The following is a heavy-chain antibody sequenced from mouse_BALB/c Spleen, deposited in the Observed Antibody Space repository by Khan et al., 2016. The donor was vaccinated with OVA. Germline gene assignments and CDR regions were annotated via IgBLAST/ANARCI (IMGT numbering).Heavy chain of an antibody. J-gene: IGHJ3*01. CDR2: IDPSDSET. V-gene: IGHV1-61*01. D-gene: IGHD2-2*01. CDR3: ARREKYGYDPSWFAY. Sequence: QVQLKKSGAELVRPGASVKLSCKASGYTFTSYWMNWVKQRPGQGLEWIGMIDPSDSETHYNQIFKDKATLTVDKSSSTAYMQLSSLTSEDSAVYYCARREKYGYDPSWFAYWGQGTLVTVSA. CDR1: GYTFTSYW.